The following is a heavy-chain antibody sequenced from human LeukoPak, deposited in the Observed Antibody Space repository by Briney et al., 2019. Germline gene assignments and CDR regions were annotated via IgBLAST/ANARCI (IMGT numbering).Heavy chain of an antibody. J-gene: IGHJ4*02. CDR1: GYTFTGYY. D-gene: IGHD5-18*01. CDR2: INPNSGGT. CDR3: ARGLRGYSYGYHY. Sequence: ASVKVSCKASGYTFTGYYMHWVRQAPGRGLEWMGWINPNSGGTNYAQKFQGRVTMTRDTSISTAYMELSRLRSDDTAVYYCARGLRGYSYGYHYWGQGTLVTVSS. V-gene: IGHV1-2*02.